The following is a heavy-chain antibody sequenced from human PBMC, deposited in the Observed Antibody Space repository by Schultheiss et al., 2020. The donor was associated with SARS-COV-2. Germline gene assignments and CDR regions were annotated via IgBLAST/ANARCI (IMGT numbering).Heavy chain of an antibody. CDR3: ARGPRYCSSTSCQIDY. J-gene: IGHJ4*02. CDR1: GYTFTGYY. CDR2: INPNSGNT. D-gene: IGHD2-2*01. Sequence: ASVKVSCKASGYTFTGYYMHWVRQAPGQGLEWMGWINPNSGNTGYAQKFQGRVTMTRNTSISTAYMELSSLRSEDTAVYYCARGPRYCSSTSCQIDYWGQGTLVTVSS. V-gene: IGHV1-8*02.